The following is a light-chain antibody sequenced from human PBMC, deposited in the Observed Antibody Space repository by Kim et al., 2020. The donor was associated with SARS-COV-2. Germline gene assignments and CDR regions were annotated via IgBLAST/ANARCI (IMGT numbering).Light chain of an antibody. J-gene: IGLJ1*01. CDR2: GKN. CDR1: SLRTYF. CDR3: NSRDSSGNQHV. V-gene: IGLV3-19*01. Sequence: SSELTQDPAVSVALGQTVRITCQGDSLRTYFASWYQQKPGQAPLHVIYGKNDRPSGIPDRFSGSRSGNTASLTITGAQAEDEGDYYCNSRDSSGNQHVFG.